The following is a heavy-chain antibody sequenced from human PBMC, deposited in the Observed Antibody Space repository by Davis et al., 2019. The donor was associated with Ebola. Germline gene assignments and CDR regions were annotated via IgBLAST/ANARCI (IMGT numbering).Heavy chain of an antibody. V-gene: IGHV1-18*01. CDR1: GYTFTSYG. Sequence: AASVKVSCKASGYTFTSYGISWVRQAPGQGLEWMGWISAYNGNTNYAQKLQGRVTMTRNTSISTAYMELSSLRSEDTAVYYCARVRGPGVELRWFDPWGQGTLVTVSS. CDR3: ARVRGPGVELRWFDP. CDR2: ISAYNGNT. D-gene: IGHD1-7*01. J-gene: IGHJ5*02.